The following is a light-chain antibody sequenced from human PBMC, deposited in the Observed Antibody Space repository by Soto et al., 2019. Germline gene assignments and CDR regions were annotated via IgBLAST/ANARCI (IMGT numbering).Light chain of an antibody. V-gene: IGKV3-15*01. Sequence: EIVMTQSPATLSVSPGERATLSCRASQSVSSNLAWYQQKPGQAPRLLIYGASTRATGIPARFSGSGSGTEFTLTISSLQSEDFAVYYCQLYTNWRPWTFGQGTKVEIK. CDR1: QSVSSN. J-gene: IGKJ1*01. CDR3: QLYTNWRPWT. CDR2: GAS.